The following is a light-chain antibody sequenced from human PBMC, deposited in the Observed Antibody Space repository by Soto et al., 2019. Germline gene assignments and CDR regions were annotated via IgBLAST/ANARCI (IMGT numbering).Light chain of an antibody. J-gene: IGKJ1*01. V-gene: IGKV3-15*01. Sequence: EIVMTQSPATLSVSPGESVTLSCRASQSLGGNLAWYQQTPGQAPRLLIYDASTRATGIPARFSGSGSGTEFTLTISSLQSEDFAVYYCQQCNSRPRTFGQGTKVDI. CDR3: QQCNSRPRT. CDR1: QSLGGN. CDR2: DAS.